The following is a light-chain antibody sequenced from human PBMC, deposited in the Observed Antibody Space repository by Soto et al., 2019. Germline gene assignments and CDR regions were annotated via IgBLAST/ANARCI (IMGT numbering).Light chain of an antibody. CDR2: EVS. Sequence: QSALTQPASVSGSPGQSITISCTGTSSDVGGYNYVSWYQQYPGKAPKLMIYEVSYRPSGVSNRFSASKSGNTASLTISGRQAEDEADYYCSSYASSSTLRVFGTGTKLTVL. CDR1: SSDVGGYNY. J-gene: IGLJ1*01. V-gene: IGLV2-14*01. CDR3: SSYASSSTLRV.